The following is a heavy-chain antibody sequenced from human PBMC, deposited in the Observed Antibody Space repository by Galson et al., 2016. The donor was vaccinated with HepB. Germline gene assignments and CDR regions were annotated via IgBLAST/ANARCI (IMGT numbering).Heavy chain of an antibody. CDR2: ISSSSTYI. CDR1: GFTFSSYN. Sequence: SLRLSCAASGFTFSSYNMNWVRQAPGKGLEWVSSISSSSTYIYYADSVKGRFTISRDDSKNIAYLQMNSLRNEDTAVYYCTQLEEYWGQGTLVTVSS. V-gene: IGHV3-21*03. J-gene: IGHJ4*02. D-gene: IGHD1-1*01. CDR3: TQLEEY.